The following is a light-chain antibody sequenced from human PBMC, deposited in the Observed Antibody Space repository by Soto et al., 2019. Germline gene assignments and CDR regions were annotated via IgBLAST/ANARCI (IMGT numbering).Light chain of an antibody. CDR2: DAS. J-gene: IGKJ4*01. CDR3: QQYDNYPLT. CDR1: QSVRSW. Sequence: DIHMTQSPATLSASVGDRVAITCRASQSVRSWLAWYQQKKGTAPKLLIFDASRLESGVPSRFRGSASGTEFTLTISRLQPDDFATYYCQQYDNYPLTFGGGTKVDIK. V-gene: IGKV1-5*01.